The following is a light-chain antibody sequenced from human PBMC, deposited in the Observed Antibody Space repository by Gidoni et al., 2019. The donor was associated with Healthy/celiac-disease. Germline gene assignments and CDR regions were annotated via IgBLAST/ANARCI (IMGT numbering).Light chain of an antibody. CDR2: WAS. CDR1: QSVLYSSNNKNY. J-gene: IGKJ1*01. V-gene: IGKV4-1*01. Sequence: DIVMTQSPDFLAVSLGERATINCKSSQSVLYSSNNKNYLAWYQQKPGQPPKLLIYWASTRESGVPDRCSGSGSGTDFTLTISSLQAEDVAVYYCQQYYSTPWTFGQGTKVEIK. CDR3: QQYYSTPWT.